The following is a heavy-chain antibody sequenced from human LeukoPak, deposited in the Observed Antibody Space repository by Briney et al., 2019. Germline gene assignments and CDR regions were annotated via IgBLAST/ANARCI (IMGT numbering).Heavy chain of an antibody. CDR3: ARTMLRYFDWLYPDSYYFDY. V-gene: IGHV1-69*13. Sequence: ASVKVSCKASGGTFSSYAISWVRQAPGQGLEWMGGIIPIFGTANYAQKFQGRVTITADESTSTAYMELSSLRSEDTAVYYCARTMLRYFDWLYPDSYYFDYWGQGTLVTVSS. CDR1: GGTFSSYA. J-gene: IGHJ4*02. CDR2: IIPIFGTA. D-gene: IGHD3-9*01.